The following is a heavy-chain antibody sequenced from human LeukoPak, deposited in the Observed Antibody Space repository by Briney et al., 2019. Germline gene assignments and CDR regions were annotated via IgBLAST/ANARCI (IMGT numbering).Heavy chain of an antibody. J-gene: IGHJ4*02. Sequence: PGGSLRLSCAASGFTFSSYWMSWVRQAPGKGLEGVANIKQDGSERYYVDSVKGRFTISRDNAKNSLYLQMNSLRAEDTAVYYCARYTTMVRGMYWGQGTLVTVSS. CDR1: GFTFSSYW. CDR2: IKQDGSER. CDR3: ARYTTMVRGMY. V-gene: IGHV3-7*01. D-gene: IGHD3-10*01.